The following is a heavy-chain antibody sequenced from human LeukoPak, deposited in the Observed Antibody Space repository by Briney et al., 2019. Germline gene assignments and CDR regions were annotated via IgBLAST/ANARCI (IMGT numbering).Heavy chain of an antibody. CDR2: IHYSGST. D-gene: IGHD1-26*01. CDR1: GGSISNTSYY. V-gene: IGHV4-39*01. J-gene: IGHJ4*02. CDR3: ARLGRLVFYFDY. Sequence: PSETLSLTCTVSGGSISNTSYYWDWIRQPPGKGLEWIGSIHYSGSTYYNPSLKSRVTISLGTSRNQFSLKLSSVTAADTAVYYCARLGRLVFYFDYWGQGTLVSVSS.